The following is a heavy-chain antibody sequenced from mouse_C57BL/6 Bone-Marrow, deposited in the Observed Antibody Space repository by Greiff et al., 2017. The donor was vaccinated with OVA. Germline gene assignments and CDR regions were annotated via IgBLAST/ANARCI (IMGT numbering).Heavy chain of an antibody. CDR2: ISSGGSYT. Sequence: EVQLQESGGDLVKPGGSLKLSCAASGFTFSSYGMSWVRQTPDKRLEWVATISSGGSYTYYPDSVKGRFTISRDNAKNTLYLQMSSLKSEDTAMYYCASRLRFLPWFAYWGQGTLVTVSA. V-gene: IGHV5-6*01. D-gene: IGHD1-1*01. J-gene: IGHJ3*01. CDR3: ASRLRFLPWFAY. CDR1: GFTFSSYG.